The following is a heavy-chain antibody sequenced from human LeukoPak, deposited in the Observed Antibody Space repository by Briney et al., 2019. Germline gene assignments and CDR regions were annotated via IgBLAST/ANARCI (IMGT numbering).Heavy chain of an antibody. Sequence: PSETLSLTCTVSGGSISSGGYYWSWIRQHPGKGLEWIGYIYYNGNTYYNPSLKSRIAISVDTSKNQISLKLSSVTAADTAVYYCARDHGGSGLLWFGYYWGQGILVTVSS. CDR1: GGSISSGGYY. V-gene: IGHV4-31*03. J-gene: IGHJ4*02. CDR2: IYYNGNT. D-gene: IGHD3-10*01. CDR3: ARDHGGSGLLWFGYY.